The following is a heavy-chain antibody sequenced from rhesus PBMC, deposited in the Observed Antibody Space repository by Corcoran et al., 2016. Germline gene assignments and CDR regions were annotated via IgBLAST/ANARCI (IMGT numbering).Heavy chain of an antibody. CDR3: ARARYSGYSLGY. D-gene: IGHD5-24*01. CDR2: IYGSGGSN. V-gene: IGHV4S14*01. J-gene: IGHJ4*01. CDR1: GYFISSGSS. Sequence: HVQLQESGPGLVKPSATPSLTCAVSGYFISSGSSWGWLRQPPGKGLEWIGSIYGSGGSNYRNPSLKSRVTLSVDTSKNQFSLKLSSVTAADTAVYYCARARYSGYSLGYWGQGVLVTVSS.